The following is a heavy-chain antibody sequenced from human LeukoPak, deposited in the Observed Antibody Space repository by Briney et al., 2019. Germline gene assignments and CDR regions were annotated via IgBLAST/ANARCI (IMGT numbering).Heavy chain of an antibody. CDR2: ISYDGSNK. D-gene: IGHD6-13*01. Sequence: PGGSLRLSCEASEFTFSFYAMNWVRQAPGKGLEWVAVISYDGSNKYYAASVKGRFAISRDNSKDTLYLEMHSLRSDDTAVYYCARGLIAEEFFRHWGQGTLVTVSS. V-gene: IGHV3-30*09. CDR1: EFTFSFYA. J-gene: IGHJ1*01. CDR3: ARGLIAEEFFRH.